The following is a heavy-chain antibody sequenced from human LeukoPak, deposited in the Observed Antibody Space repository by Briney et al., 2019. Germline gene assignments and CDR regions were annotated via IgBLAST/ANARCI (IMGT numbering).Heavy chain of an antibody. J-gene: IGHJ1*01. D-gene: IGHD2-2*01. V-gene: IGHV3-11*05. CDR1: GFTFSDYY. CDR2: ISSSSSYT. CDR3: ARAIGYCSSTSCYSEYFQH. Sequence: PGGSLRLSCAASGFTFSDYYMSWIRQAPGKGLEWVSYISSSSSYTNYADSVKGRFTISRDNAKNPLYLQMNSLRAEDTAVYYCARAIGYCSSTSCYSEYFQHWGQGTLVTVSS.